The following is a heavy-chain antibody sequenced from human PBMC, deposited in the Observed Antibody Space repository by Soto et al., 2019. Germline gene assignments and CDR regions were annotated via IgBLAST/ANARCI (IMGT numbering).Heavy chain of an antibody. CDR1: GFTVSSYA. CDR2: ISYDGSNK. Sequence: GGSRRLACAASGFTVSSYAMHWVRQAPGKGLEWVAVISYDGSNKYYADSVNGRFTISRDNSKNTLYLQMNSLRAEDTAVYYCARDRYDILTGFPDAFDIWGQGTMVTVSS. J-gene: IGHJ3*02. V-gene: IGHV3-30-3*01. CDR3: ARDRYDILTGFPDAFDI. D-gene: IGHD3-9*01.